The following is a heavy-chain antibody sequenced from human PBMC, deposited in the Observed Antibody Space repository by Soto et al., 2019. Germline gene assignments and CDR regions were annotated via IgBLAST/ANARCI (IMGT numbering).Heavy chain of an antibody. D-gene: IGHD3-22*01. Sequence: ASVKVSCKASGGTFSSYAISWVRQAPGQGLEWMGGIIPIFGTANYAQKFQGRVTITADESTSTAYMELSSLRSDDTAVYYCARDGGPSYDSSPWGQGTLVTVSS. V-gene: IGHV1-69*13. J-gene: IGHJ5*02. CDR2: IIPIFGTA. CDR1: GGTFSSYA. CDR3: ARDGGPSYDSSP.